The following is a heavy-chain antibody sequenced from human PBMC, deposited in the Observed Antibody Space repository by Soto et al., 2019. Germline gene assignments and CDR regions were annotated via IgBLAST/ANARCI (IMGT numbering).Heavy chain of an antibody. V-gene: IGHV1-46*03. J-gene: IGHJ4*02. CDR2: INPSGGST. D-gene: IGHD5-12*01. CDR1: GYTFTSYY. Sequence: ASVKVSCKASGYTFTSYYMHWVRQAPGQGLEWMGIINPSGGSTSYAQKFQGRVTMTRDKSTSTVYMERSSLKSEDTAVYYCARPGGDSGYDFGYWGQGTLVTVSS. CDR3: ARPGGDSGYDFGY.